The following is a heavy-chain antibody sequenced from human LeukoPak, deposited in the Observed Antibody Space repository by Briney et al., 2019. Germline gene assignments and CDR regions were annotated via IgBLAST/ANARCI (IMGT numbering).Heavy chain of an antibody. V-gene: IGHV3-23*01. Sequence: GGSLRLSCAASGFTLSGYAMSSGRQAPGKGVEWVSAISGSGGSTYYAHSVKGRFSISRDNSKNTLYLQMNSLRAEDTAVYYCAKDSRGGLYDFWSGYPTAWGQGTLVTVSS. D-gene: IGHD3-3*01. CDR2: ISGSGGST. CDR1: GFTLSGYA. CDR3: AKDSRGGLYDFWSGYPTA. J-gene: IGHJ5*02.